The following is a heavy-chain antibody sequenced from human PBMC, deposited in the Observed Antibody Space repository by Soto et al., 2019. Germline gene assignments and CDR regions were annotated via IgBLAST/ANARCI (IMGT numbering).Heavy chain of an antibody. D-gene: IGHD6-13*01. CDR2: IYYSGST. CDR1: GGSISGSSYY. Sequence: SETLSLTCTVSGGSISGSSYYWGWIRQPPGKGLEWIGSIYYSGSTYYNPSLKSRVTISVDTSKNQFSLKLSSVTAADTAVYYCARHAAAGTSFDYWGQGTLVTVSS. V-gene: IGHV4-39*01. CDR3: ARHAAAGTSFDY. J-gene: IGHJ4*02.